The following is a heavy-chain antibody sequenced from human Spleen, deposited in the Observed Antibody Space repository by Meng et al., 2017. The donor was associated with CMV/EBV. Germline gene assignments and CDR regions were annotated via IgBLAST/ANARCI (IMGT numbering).Heavy chain of an antibody. J-gene: IGHJ2*01. CDR3: ARVSDFLNGYSRFLYIDL. D-gene: IGHD3-3*01. V-gene: IGHV5-51*01. CDR2: IYPGDSDI. Sequence: GESLKISCKGSAYSFTNQCIGWVRQVPGKGLEWMGFIYPGDSDIRYRPSFQGQITISADKAISPTYLQWSSLKASDTAVYYCARVSDFLNGYSRFLYIDLWGRGTLVTVSS. CDR1: AYSFTNQC.